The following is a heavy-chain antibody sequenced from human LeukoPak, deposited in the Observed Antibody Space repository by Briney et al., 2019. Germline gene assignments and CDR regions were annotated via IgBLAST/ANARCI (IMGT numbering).Heavy chain of an antibody. CDR3: ARDYYGDYGFDY. CDR1: GFTFSSYS. Sequence: GGSLRLSCAASGFTFSSYSVNWVRQAPGRGLEWVSPISGSGSYIYYADSLRGRFTISRDNAKNSLYLQMNSLRAEDTAVYYCARDYYGDYGFDYWGQGTLLTVSS. CDR2: ISGSGSYI. J-gene: IGHJ4*02. D-gene: IGHD4-17*01. V-gene: IGHV3-21*01.